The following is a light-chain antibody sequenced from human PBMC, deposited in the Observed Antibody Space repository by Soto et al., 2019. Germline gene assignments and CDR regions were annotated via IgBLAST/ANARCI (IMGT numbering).Light chain of an antibody. CDR1: NIGSKS. V-gene: IGLV3-21*04. Sequence: SYELTQPPSVSVAPGKTARITCGGNNIGSKSVHWYQQKPGQAPVLVISYDSDRPSGIPERFSGSNSGSTATLTISRVEAGDDAAYYCQVWDSSSDHVVFGGGTKLTVL. CDR3: QVWDSSSDHVV. J-gene: IGLJ2*01. CDR2: YDS.